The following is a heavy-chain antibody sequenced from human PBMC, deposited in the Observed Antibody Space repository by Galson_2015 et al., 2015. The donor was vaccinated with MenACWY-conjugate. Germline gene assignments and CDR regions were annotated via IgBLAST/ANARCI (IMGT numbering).Heavy chain of an antibody. D-gene: IGHD1-7*01. CDR1: GFTVSSNY. V-gene: IGHV3-53*01. Sequence: SLRLSCAASGFTVSSNYMSWVRQAPGKGLEWVSVIYSGGSTYYADSVKGRFTISRDNSKNTLYLQMNSLRAEDTAVYYCASYNWNYAGFDYWGQGTLVTVSS. CDR3: ASYNWNYAGFDY. CDR2: IYSGGST. J-gene: IGHJ4*02.